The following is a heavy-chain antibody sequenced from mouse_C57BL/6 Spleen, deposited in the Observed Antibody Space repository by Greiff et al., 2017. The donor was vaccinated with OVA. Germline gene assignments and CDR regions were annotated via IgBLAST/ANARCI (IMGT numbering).Heavy chain of an antibody. J-gene: IGHJ4*01. Sequence: EVQLQQSGAELVRPGASVKLSCTASGFNIKDDYMHWVKQRPEQGLEWIGWIDPENGDTEYASKFQGKATITADTSSNTAYLQLCSLTSEDTAVYYCTTMITNAMDYWGQGTSVTVSS. CDR2: IDPENGDT. CDR3: TTMITNAMDY. CDR1: GFNIKDDY. V-gene: IGHV14-4*01. D-gene: IGHD2-4*01.